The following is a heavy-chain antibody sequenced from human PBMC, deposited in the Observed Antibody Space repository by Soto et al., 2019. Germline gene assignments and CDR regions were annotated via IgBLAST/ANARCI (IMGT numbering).Heavy chain of an antibody. CDR3: ARDGPPLSARGSGPFDY. CDR1: GGTFSSYA. Sequence: QVQLVQSGAEVKKPGSSVKVSCKASGGTFSSYAISWVRQAPGQGLEWMGGIIPIFGTANYAQKFQGRVTITADESTSTAYMELSSLRSEDTAVYYCARDGPPLSARGSGPFDYWGQGTLVTVSS. CDR2: IIPIFGTA. J-gene: IGHJ4*02. D-gene: IGHD2-8*02. V-gene: IGHV1-69*01.